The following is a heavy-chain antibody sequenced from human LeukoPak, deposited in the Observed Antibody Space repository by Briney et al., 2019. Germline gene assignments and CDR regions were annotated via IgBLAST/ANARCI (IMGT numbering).Heavy chain of an antibody. CDR3: ARCITIFGVVSYYYMGV. Sequence: SETLSLTCTVSGGSISSYYWSWIRQPPGKGLEWIGYIYYSGSTNFNPSLKSRVTISVDTSKNQFSLKLSSVTAADTAVYYCARCITIFGVVSYYYMGVWGKGTTVTVSS. J-gene: IGHJ6*03. CDR2: IYYSGST. CDR1: GGSISSYY. D-gene: IGHD3-3*01. V-gene: IGHV4-59*01.